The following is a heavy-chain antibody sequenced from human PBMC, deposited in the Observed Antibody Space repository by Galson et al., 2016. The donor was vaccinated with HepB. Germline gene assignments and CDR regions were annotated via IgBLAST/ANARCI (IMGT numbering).Heavy chain of an antibody. Sequence: SETLSLTCTVSGGSITDAYWTWIRQPPGKGPEWIGYIYYSETTRYNPSLNSRVTISAGASKKQFSLSLASVTAADTAVYYCTTTTTAWYMNWGQGTLITVSS. V-gene: IGHV4-59*01. CDR1: GGSITDAY. J-gene: IGHJ4*02. D-gene: IGHD6-13*01. CDR2: IYYSETT. CDR3: TTTTTAWYMN.